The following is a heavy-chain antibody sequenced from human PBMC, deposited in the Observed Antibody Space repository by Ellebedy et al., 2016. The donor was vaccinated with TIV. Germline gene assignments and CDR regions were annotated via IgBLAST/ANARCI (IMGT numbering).Heavy chain of an antibody. J-gene: IGHJ5*01. CDR1: GFTFSDYA. CDR2: ISYDGSLA. D-gene: IGHD3-22*01. CDR3: ARGSSFYYVTSAFES. Sequence: PGGSLRLSCAASGFTFSDYAIHRVRQAPGRGLEWVACISYDGSLAYYADSVKGRFTISRDNPKNMVHLQMNSLRIEDTSTYFCARGSSFYYVTSAFESWGLGTLVTVSP. V-gene: IGHV3-30*01.